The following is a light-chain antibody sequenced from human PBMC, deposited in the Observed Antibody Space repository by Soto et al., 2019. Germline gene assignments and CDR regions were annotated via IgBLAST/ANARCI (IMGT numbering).Light chain of an antibody. J-gene: IGKJ2*01. CDR2: AAS. V-gene: IGKV1-9*01. Sequence: IQLTQSPSSLSASIGDRVTITCRASQDIASYLAWYQQKPGNAPKLLIYAASTLHSGVPSRFSGSGSGTDFPLPLRSLQPEDFVTYYCQQLNVNLLFGQGTKLEIK. CDR1: QDIASY. CDR3: QQLNVNLL.